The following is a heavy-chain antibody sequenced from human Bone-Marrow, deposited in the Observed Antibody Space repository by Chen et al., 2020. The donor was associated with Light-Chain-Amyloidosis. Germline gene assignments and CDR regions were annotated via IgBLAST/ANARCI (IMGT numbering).Heavy chain of an antibody. Sequence: QLQLKESGPGLVKPSETLSLTCTVSGGSISSSSYYWGWIRQPPGKGLEWIGSIYYSGSTYYNPSLKSRVTISVDTSKNQFSLKLSSVTAADTAVYYCASPWYYDSSGRGDAFDIWGQGTMVTVSS. CDR2: IYYSGST. V-gene: IGHV4-39*01. CDR3: ASPWYYDSSGRGDAFDI. D-gene: IGHD3-22*01. CDR1: GGSISSSSYY. J-gene: IGHJ3*02.